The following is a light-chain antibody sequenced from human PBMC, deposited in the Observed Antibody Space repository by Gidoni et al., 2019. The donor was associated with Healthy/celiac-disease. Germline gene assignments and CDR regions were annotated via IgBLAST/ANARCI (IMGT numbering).Light chain of an antibody. Sequence: SYELTQPPSVSVSPGQTASITCSGDNLVDKSACWYQQKPGQSPVLVIYQDSKRPSGTPERFSGSNSGNTATLTISGTQAMDEADYYCQAWDSSTVVFGGGTKLTVL. J-gene: IGLJ2*01. CDR3: QAWDSSTVV. CDR1: NLVDKS. CDR2: QDS. V-gene: IGLV3-1*01.